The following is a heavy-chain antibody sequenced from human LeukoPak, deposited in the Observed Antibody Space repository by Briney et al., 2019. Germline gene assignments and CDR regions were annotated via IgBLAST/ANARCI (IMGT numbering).Heavy chain of an antibody. V-gene: IGHV3-48*04. CDR2: ISSTTTSI. Sequence: GGSLRLSCAASGFTFRSYSMNWVRQAPGKGLEWISYISSTTTSIKHADSVKGRFTISRNNAKNSLYLQMSGLRAEDTAMYYCARDFFGYSGYFDSWGQGTLVTVSS. CDR1: GFTFRSYS. J-gene: IGHJ4*02. CDR3: ARDFFGYSGYFDS. D-gene: IGHD5-24*01.